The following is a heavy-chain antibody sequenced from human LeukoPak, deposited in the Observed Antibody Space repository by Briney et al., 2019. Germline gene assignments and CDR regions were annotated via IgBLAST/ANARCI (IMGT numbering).Heavy chain of an antibody. D-gene: IGHD3-22*01. CDR2: IYYSGST. CDR3: ARDFNYYDSSGYHLEYFQH. Sequence: NSSETLSLTCTVSGGSISSSSYYWSWIRQPPGKGLEWIGSIYYSGSTYYNPSLKSRVTISVDTSKNQFSLKLSSVTAADTAVYYCARDFNYYDSSGYHLEYFQHWGQGTLVTVSS. V-gene: IGHV4-39*07. CDR1: GGSISSSSYY. J-gene: IGHJ1*01.